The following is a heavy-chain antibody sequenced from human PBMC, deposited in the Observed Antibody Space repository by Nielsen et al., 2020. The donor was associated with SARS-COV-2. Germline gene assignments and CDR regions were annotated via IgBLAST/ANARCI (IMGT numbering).Heavy chain of an antibody. CDR2: IYDSGNT. V-gene: IGHV4-59*13. J-gene: IGHJ4*02. D-gene: IGHD3-3*01. Sequence: SDTLSLTCTVSGGAISSYYWTWIRQPPEKGLEWFAYIYDSGNTNYNPSLKSRVTISVDTSRNQFPLKLTDVTAADTAGYYCARGSAAGLALWGQGTLVTVSS. CDR1: GGAISSYY. CDR3: ARGSAAGLAL.